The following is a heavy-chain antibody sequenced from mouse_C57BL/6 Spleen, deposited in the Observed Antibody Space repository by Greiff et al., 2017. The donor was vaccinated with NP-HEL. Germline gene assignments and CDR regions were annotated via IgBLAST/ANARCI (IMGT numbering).Heavy chain of an antibody. V-gene: IGHV3-6*01. J-gene: IGHJ4*01. CDR2: ISYDGSN. CDR3: GGGYYGNSYAMDY. D-gene: IGHD2-1*01. Sequence: EVKLQESGPGLVKPSQSLSLTCSVTGYSITSGYYWNWIRQFPGNKLEWMGYISYDGSNNYNPSLKNRISITRDTSKNQFFLKLNSVTTEDTATYYCGGGYYGNSYAMDYWGQGTSVTVSS. CDR1: GYSITSGYY.